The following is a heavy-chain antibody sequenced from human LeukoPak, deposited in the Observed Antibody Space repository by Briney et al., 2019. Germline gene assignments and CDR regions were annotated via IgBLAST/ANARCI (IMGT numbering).Heavy chain of an antibody. CDR2: ISYRGTT. CDR1: GGSISSSTYY. J-gene: IGHJ4*02. D-gene: IGHD3-22*01. V-gene: IGHV4-39*01. CDR3: ATIDYYDSSGYKYSFDY. Sequence: SETLSLTCTVSGGSISSSTYYWGWIRQPPGKGLEWIGSISYRGTTYYNPSLQSRVAISVDTSKNQFPLKLSSVTAADTAVYYCATIDYYDSSGYKYSFDYWGQGTLVTVSS.